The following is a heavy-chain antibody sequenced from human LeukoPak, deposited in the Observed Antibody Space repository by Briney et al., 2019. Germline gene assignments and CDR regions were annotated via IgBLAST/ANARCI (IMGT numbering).Heavy chain of an antibody. CDR1: GFTFGDYA. V-gene: IGHV3-49*04. J-gene: IGHJ4*02. CDR2: IRSKAYGGTT. Sequence: PGRSLRLSCTASGFTFGDYAMSWVRQAPGKGLEWVGFIRSKAYGGTTEYAASVKGRFTISRDDSKSIAYLQMNSLKTEDTAVYYCTRDLGTVAVPFDYWGQGTLVTVSS. CDR3: TRDLGTVAVPFDY. D-gene: IGHD6-19*01.